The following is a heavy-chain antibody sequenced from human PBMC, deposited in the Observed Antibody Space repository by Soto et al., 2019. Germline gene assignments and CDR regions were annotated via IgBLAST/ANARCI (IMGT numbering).Heavy chain of an antibody. J-gene: IGHJ5*02. CDR3: AKLGYYDFWSGYSNNWFDP. CDR1: GFAFSSYA. CDR2: ISGSGGST. D-gene: IGHD3-3*01. Sequence: GGSLRLSCAASGFAFSSYAMSWVRQAPGKGLEWVSAISGSGGSTYYADSVKGRFTISRDNSKNTLYLQMNSLRAEDTAVYYCAKLGYYDFWSGYSNNWFDPWGQGPLLTVSS. V-gene: IGHV3-23*01.